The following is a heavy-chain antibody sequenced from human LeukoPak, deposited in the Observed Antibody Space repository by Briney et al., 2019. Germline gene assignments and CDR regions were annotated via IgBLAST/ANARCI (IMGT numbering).Heavy chain of an antibody. CDR3: AKTGPLAARPKFDY. V-gene: IGHV3-23*01. CDR2: ISGSGGST. J-gene: IGHJ4*02. CDR1: GFIFSSYA. D-gene: IGHD6-6*01. Sequence: GESLRLSCAASGFIFSSYAMTWVRQAPGKGLEWVSTISGSGGSTYYADSVKGRFTISRDNSKNTLYLQMNSLRAEDTAVYYCAKTGPLAARPKFDYWGQGTLVTVSS.